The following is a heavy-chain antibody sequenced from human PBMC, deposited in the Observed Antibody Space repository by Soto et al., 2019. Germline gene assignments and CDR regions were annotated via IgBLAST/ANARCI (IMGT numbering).Heavy chain of an antibody. J-gene: IGHJ6*02. CDR2: INPNSGGT. D-gene: IGHD6-19*01. CDR3: ASSFSSGWDYYYGMDV. Sequence: GPSVKVSCKASGYTFTGYYMHWVRQAPGQGLEWMGWINPNSGGTNYAQKFQGWVTMTMDTSISTAYMELSRLRSDDTAVYYCASSFSSGWDYYYGMDVWGQGTTVTVSS. CDR1: GYTFTGYY. V-gene: IGHV1-2*04.